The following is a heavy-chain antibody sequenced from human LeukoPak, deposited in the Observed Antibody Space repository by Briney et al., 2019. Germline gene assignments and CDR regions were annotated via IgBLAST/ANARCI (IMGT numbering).Heavy chain of an antibody. Sequence: GGSLRLSCAASGFTFSDFWMSWVRQATGKGLEWVANIKEDGSEKNCVDSVKGRFTISRDNSKNTLYLQMNSLRAEDTAVYYCANAATGGLYANWDYWGQGTLVAVSS. J-gene: IGHJ4*02. CDR1: GFTFSDFW. V-gene: IGHV3-7*03. CDR2: IKEDGSEK. D-gene: IGHD1-1*01. CDR3: ANAATGGLYANWDY.